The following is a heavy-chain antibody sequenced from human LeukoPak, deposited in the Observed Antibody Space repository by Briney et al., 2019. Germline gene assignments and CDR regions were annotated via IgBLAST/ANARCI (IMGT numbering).Heavy chain of an antibody. D-gene: IGHD7-27*01. V-gene: IGHV3-11*01. Sequence: GGSLRLSCAASGFTFSDYYMSWIRQVPGKGLEWVSYITSSGDTIYYADSAKGRFTISRDIPENSVYLQMNSLRAEDTAVYYCAREGGNWGEGYFDYWGQGTLVTVSS. CDR2: ITSSGDTI. J-gene: IGHJ4*02. CDR3: AREGGNWGEGYFDY. CDR1: GFTFSDYY.